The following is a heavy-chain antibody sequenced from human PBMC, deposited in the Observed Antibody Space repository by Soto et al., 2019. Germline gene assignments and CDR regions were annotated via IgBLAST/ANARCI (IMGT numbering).Heavy chain of an antibody. Sequence: QVRLVQSGAEVKRPGASVKVSWRASGYTFVDYALHWERQAPGQGLEWVGWRNPNPGNTRNADKLEDRVSITRDTATSTAYMELRGLRSEYTAVYFCTREAIVAENWFDPWGQGTLVTVSS. D-gene: IGHD5-12*01. CDR3: TREAIVAENWFDP. CDR2: RNPNPGNT. J-gene: IGHJ5*02. CDR1: GYTFVDYA. V-gene: IGHV1-3*01.